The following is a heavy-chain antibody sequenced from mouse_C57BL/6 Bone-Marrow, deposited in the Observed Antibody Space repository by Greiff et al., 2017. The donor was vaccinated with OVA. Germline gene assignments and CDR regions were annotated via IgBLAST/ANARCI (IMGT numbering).Heavy chain of an antibody. Sequence: VQLQQSGAELVRPGASVKLSCTASGFNIKDYYMHWVKQRPEQGLEWIGWIDPENGDTEYASKFQGKATITADTSSNTAYLQLSSLTSEDTAVYYCTRWDDYDTWFAYWGQGTLVTVSA. CDR3: TRWDDYDTWFAY. V-gene: IGHV14-4*01. CDR2: IDPENGDT. CDR1: GFNIKDYY. D-gene: IGHD2-4*01. J-gene: IGHJ3*01.